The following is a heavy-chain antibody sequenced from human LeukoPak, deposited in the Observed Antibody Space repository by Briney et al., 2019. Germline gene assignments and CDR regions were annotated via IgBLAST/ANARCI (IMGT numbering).Heavy chain of an antibody. Sequence: GGSLRLSCATSGFTFSSYAMNWVRQAPGKGLEWVSGISGGGGGTYYADSVKGRFTISRDNSKNTLYLQMNSLRAEDTAVYYCAKVLRSAYYYDSSGYYLSESDAFDIWGQGTMVTVSS. CDR3: AKVLRSAYYYDSSGYYLSESDAFDI. CDR2: ISGGGGGT. J-gene: IGHJ3*02. CDR1: GFTFSSYA. D-gene: IGHD3-22*01. V-gene: IGHV3-23*01.